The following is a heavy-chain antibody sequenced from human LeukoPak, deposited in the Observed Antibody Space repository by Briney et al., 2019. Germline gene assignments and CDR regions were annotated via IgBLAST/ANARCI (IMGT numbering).Heavy chain of an antibody. CDR1: GFTFSSYA. CDR2: ISGSGGST. V-gene: IGHV3-23*01. D-gene: IGHD2-15*01. J-gene: IGHJ3*02. Sequence: GGSLRLSCAASGFTFSSYAMSWVRQAPGKGLEWVSAISGSGGSTYYADSVKGRFTISRDNSKNTLYLQMNSLRAEDTAVYYCAKGEEDHGLDLDAFDIWGQGTMVTVSS. CDR3: AKGEEDHGLDLDAFDI.